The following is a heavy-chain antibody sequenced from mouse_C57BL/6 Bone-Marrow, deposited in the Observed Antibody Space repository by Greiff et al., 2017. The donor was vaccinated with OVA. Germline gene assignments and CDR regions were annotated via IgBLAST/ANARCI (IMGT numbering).Heavy chain of an antibody. CDR1: GFTFSSYT. D-gene: IGHD2-2*01. Sequence: EVQRVESGGGLVKPGGSLKLSCAASGFTFSSYTMSWVRQTPEKRLEWVATISGGGGNTYYPDSVKGRFTISRDNAKNTLYLQMSSLRSEDTALYYCARLGYDGGGFAYWGQGTLVTVSA. J-gene: IGHJ3*01. CDR2: ISGGGGNT. V-gene: IGHV5-9*01. CDR3: ARLGYDGGGFAY.